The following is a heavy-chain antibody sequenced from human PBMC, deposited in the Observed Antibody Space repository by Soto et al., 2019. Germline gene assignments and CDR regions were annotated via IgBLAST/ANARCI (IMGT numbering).Heavy chain of an antibody. D-gene: IGHD3-10*01. Sequence: GGSLRLSCAASGFTFSSYGMHWVRQAPGKGLEWVAVISYDGSNKYYADSVKGRFTISRDNSKNTLYLQMNSLRDEDKAVFYCAKASTYYYGSGSYYNHPAGYYYGMDVWGQGTTVTVSS. CDR2: ISYDGSNK. V-gene: IGHV3-30*18. J-gene: IGHJ6*02. CDR3: AKASTYYYGSGSYYNHPAGYYYGMDV. CDR1: GFTFSSYG.